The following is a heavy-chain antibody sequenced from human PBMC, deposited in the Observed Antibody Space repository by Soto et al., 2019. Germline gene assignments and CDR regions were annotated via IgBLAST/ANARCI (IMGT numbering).Heavy chain of an antibody. J-gene: IGHJ4*02. Sequence: PGGSLRLSCVASGFTFTRYSMNWVRQAPGKGLEWVSSISSTTNYIYYGDSMKGRFTISRDNAKNSLYLEMNSLRAEDTAVYYCARESEDLTSNFDYWGQGTLVTVSS. CDR2: ISSTTNYI. CDR1: GFTFTRYS. V-gene: IGHV3-21*06. CDR3: ARESEDLTSNFDY.